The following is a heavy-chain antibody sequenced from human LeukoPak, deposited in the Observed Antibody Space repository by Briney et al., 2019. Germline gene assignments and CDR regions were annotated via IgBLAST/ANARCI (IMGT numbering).Heavy chain of an antibody. CDR2: MIPISGSA. J-gene: IGHJ6*03. V-gene: IGHV1-69*05. CDR1: GGTFSSHA. Sequence: ASVKVSCKASGGTFSSHAIAWVRQAPGQGPEWMGGMIPISGSATYAQKFQGRVTISTDESTSTAFMELSSLTSDDTAVYYCARGPQYQLLKALEYYYMDVWGEGTTVTVSS. CDR3: ARGPQYQLLKALEYYYMDV. D-gene: IGHD2-2*01.